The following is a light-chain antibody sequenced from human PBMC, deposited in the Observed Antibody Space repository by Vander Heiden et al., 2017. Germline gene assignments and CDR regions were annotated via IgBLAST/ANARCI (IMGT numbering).Light chain of an antibody. CDR1: QSISNS. CDR2: DAS. Sequence: DIQMAQSPSTLSAFVGDRVTITCRASQSISNSVAWYQQKPGRAPKLLIYDASTLESGVPSRFSGSGSGTEFTLTIFSLQPDDFASYFCQQDHTYYSFGGGTKVDI. V-gene: IGKV1-5*01. CDR3: QQDHTYYS. J-gene: IGKJ4*01.